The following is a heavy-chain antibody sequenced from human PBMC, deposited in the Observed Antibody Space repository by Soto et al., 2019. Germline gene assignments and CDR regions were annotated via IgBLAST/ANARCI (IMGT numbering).Heavy chain of an antibody. CDR2: NHHTGNP. CDR1: GASIQTNGYY. CDR3: ATGDLPAGELFFAY. Sequence: SETLSLTCTVSGASIQTNGYYCNWIRQRPGKGLEWIGYNHHTGNPFNNPSLQSRVTISVDTSKNQFSLKLTSLTSADTAVYYCATGDLPAGELFFAYWGQGTLVTVSS. D-gene: IGHD3-10*01. J-gene: IGHJ4*02. V-gene: IGHV4-31*03.